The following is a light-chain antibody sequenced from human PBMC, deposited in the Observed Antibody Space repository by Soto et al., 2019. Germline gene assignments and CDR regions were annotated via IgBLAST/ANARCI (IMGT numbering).Light chain of an antibody. CDR2: ANT. J-gene: IGLJ3*02. CDR3: QSYDNILSGGL. V-gene: IGLV1-40*01. Sequence: QSVLTQPPSVSGAPGQRVTISCTGSSSNIGLDYDVHWYQQLPGLAPKLLIYANTNRPSGVPDRFYGSKSGASASLVITGLQAEDEADYYCQSYDNILSGGLFGGGTQLTVL. CDR1: SSNIGLDYD.